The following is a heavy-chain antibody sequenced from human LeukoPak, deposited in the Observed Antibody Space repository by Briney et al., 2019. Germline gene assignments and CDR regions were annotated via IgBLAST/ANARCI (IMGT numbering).Heavy chain of an antibody. CDR2: IYYSGSP. CDR3: AREGGGKSAFDI. Sequence: PSETLSLTCTVSGGSISSYYWRWIRRPPGKGLVWIGYIYYSGSPNYNPSLKSRVTISVDTSKNQFSLKLSSVTAADTAVYYCAREGGGKSAFDIWGQGTMVTVSS. J-gene: IGHJ3*02. CDR1: GGSISSYY. V-gene: IGHV4-59*01. D-gene: IGHD1-26*01.